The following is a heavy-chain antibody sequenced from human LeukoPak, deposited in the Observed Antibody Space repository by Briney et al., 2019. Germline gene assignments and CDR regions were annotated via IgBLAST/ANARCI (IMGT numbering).Heavy chain of an antibody. CDR3: ARDGPIQLWLRWFVY. D-gene: IGHD5-18*01. V-gene: IGHV3-30-3*01. CDR2: ISYDGSSK. Sequence: GGSLRLSCAASGFTFSSYAMHWVRQAPGKGLEWVAVISYDGSSKYYADSVKGRFTISRDNSKNTLYLQMNSLRAEDTAVYYCARDGPIQLWLRWFVYWGQGTLVTVSS. CDR1: GFTFSSYA. J-gene: IGHJ4*02.